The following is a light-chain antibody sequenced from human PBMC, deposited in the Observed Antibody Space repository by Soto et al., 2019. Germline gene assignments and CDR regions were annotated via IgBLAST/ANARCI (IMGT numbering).Light chain of an antibody. CDR1: QSVRSNY. J-gene: IGKJ2*01. Sequence: EIVLTQSPGTLSLSPGERATLSCRASQSVRSNYLAWYQQKPGQAPSLLIYGASTRATGIPDRFSGSGSGTDFTLTSTRREPEDLAVYYCHQYGNSPGTFGQGTKLEIK. CDR2: GAS. CDR3: HQYGNSPGT. V-gene: IGKV3-20*01.